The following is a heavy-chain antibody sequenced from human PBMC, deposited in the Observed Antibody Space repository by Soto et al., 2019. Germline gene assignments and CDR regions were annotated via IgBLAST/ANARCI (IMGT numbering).Heavy chain of an antibody. Sequence: EVQLLESGGGLVQPGGSLRLSCAASGFTFNNYAMNWVRQAPGKGLEWVSSISGSGGSTYYADSVKGRFTISRDNSKNALYLQMNSRRAEDTAVYYCAKGALGSSSWYDFDYLGQGTLVTVSS. D-gene: IGHD6-13*01. CDR3: AKGALGSSSWYDFDY. J-gene: IGHJ4*02. CDR1: GFTFNNYA. V-gene: IGHV3-23*01. CDR2: ISGSGGST.